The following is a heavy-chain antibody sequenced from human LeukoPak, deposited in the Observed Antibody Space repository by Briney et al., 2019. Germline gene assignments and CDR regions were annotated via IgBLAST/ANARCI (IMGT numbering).Heavy chain of an antibody. D-gene: IGHD3-10*01. J-gene: IGHJ4*02. Sequence: PSETLSPTCTVSGGSISSSSYYWGWIRQPPGKGLEWIGSIYYSGSTYYNPSHKSRVTISVDTSKNQFSLKLSSVTAADTAVYYCAELGEVPRWGQGTLVTVSS. V-gene: IGHV4-39*07. CDR3: AELGEVPR. CDR1: GGSISSSSYY. CDR2: IYYSGST.